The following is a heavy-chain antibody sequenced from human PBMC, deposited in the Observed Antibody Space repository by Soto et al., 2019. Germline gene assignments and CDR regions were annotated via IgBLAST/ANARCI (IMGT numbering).Heavy chain of an antibody. D-gene: IGHD5-18*01. CDR2: ISYDGSLQ. CDR1: GVAFSSYG. CDR3: VSDRGYGHASVPYS. Sequence: QAQLVESGGGVVQPGRCLRVSCAASGVAFSSYGMHWVRQAPGTGLEWVAVISYDGSLQHYADSVKGRFTISRDNSKNMVLLQISSLRAEDTAVYYCVSDRGYGHASVPYSWGQGTLVSVSS. J-gene: IGHJ4*02. V-gene: IGHV3-30*13.